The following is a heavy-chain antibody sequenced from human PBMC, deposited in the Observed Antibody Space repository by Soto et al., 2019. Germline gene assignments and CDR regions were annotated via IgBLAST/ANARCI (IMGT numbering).Heavy chain of an antibody. CDR2: TYYRSRWYN. J-gene: IGHJ4*02. CDR3: AMTERYGDFLYY. CDR1: GDSVSSNSAA. D-gene: IGHD4-17*01. Sequence: SQTLSLTCAISGDSVSSNSAAWNWIRLSPSRGLEWLARTYYRSRWYNDYAVSARSRITVNPDTSKNQFSLQLTSVTPEDTAVYYCAMTERYGDFLYYWGQGTLVTVSS. V-gene: IGHV6-1*01.